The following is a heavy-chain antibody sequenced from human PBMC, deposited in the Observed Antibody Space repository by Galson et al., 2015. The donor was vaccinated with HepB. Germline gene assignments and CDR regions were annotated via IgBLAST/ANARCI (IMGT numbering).Heavy chain of an antibody. D-gene: IGHD1-26*01. CDR2: IKPNTGGT. J-gene: IGHJ4*02. CDR1: GYTFTGYY. CDR3: ATEIVGVPH. V-gene: IGHV1-2*06. Sequence: SVKVSCKASGYTFTGYYMHWVRQAPGQGLEWMGRIKPNTGGTNFAQKFQGRVTMTRDTSISTAFMELSRLRSDDTAVYYCATEIVGVPHWGQGTLVTVSS.